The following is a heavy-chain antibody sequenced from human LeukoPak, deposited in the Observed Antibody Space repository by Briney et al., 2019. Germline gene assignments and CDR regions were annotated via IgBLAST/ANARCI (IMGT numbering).Heavy chain of an antibody. V-gene: IGHV3-23*01. CDR2: FTAGGNT. D-gene: IGHD1-26*01. CDR3: AREDKIVGATI. CDR1: RFSFSTYA. J-gene: IGHJ4*02. Sequence: PGGSLRLSCTTSRFSFSTYAMSSVRRAPGKGLEWVSTFTAGGNTYYADSVKGRFTISRDKSKNTLYLQMNSLRAEDTAVYYCAREDKIVGATIWGQGTLVTVSS.